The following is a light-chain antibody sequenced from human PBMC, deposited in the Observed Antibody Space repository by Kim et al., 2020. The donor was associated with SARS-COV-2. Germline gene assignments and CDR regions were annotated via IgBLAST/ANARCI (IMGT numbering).Light chain of an antibody. CDR3: QQYNNWPSGVLYT. CDR1: QSVSSN. Sequence: EIVMTQSPATLSVSPGERATLSCRASQSVSSNLAWYQQKPGQAPRLLIYGASTRATGIPARFSGSGSGTEFTLTISSLQSEDFAVYYCQQYNNWPSGVLYTFGQGTKLEI. CDR2: GAS. V-gene: IGKV3-15*01. J-gene: IGKJ2*01.